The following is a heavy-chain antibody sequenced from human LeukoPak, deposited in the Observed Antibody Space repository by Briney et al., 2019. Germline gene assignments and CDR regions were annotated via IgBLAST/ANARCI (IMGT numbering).Heavy chain of an antibody. V-gene: IGHV4-34*01. CDR1: GGSFSGYY. J-gene: IGHJ1*01. Sequence: SETLSLTCAVYGGSFSGYYWSWIRQPPGKGLEWIGEINHSGSTNYNPSLKSRVTISVDTSKNQFSLKLSSVTAADTAVYYCTYDSSGLFQHWGQGTLVTVSS. CDR2: INHSGST. CDR3: TYDSSGLFQH. D-gene: IGHD3-22*01.